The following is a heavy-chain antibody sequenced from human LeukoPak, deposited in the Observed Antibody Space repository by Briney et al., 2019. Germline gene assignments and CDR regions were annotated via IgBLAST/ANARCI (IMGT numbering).Heavy chain of an antibody. Sequence: GASVKVSCKASGYTFTGYYMHWVRQAPGQGLEWMGRINPNSGGTNYAQKFQGRVTMTRDTSISTAYMELSRLRSDDTAVYYCATLGHSSGWYSGAFDIWGQGTMVTVSS. V-gene: IGHV1-2*02. CDR3: ATLGHSSGWYSGAFDI. CDR1: GYTFTGYY. D-gene: IGHD6-19*01. CDR2: INPNSGGT. J-gene: IGHJ3*02.